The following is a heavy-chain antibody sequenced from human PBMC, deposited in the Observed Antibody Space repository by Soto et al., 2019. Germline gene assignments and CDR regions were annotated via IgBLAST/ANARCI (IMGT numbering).Heavy chain of an antibody. CDR2: ISWNSGSI. Sequence: EVQLVESGGGLVQPGRSLRLSCAASGFTFDDYAMHWVRQAPGKGLEWVSGISWNSGSIGYADSVKGRFTISRDNAKNSLYLQMNSLRAEDTALYYCAKQTASSGYPAFQHWGQGTLVTFSS. D-gene: IGHD3-22*01. V-gene: IGHV3-9*01. J-gene: IGHJ1*01. CDR3: AKQTASSGYPAFQH. CDR1: GFTFDDYA.